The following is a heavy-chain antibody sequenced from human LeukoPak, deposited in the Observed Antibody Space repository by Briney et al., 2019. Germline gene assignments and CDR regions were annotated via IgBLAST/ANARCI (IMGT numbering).Heavy chain of an antibody. D-gene: IGHD4-17*01. Sequence: SETLSLTCTVSGGSISSYYWSWIRQPAGNGLDWIGRIYTSGSTNYNPSLKSRVTMSVDTSKNQFSLKLSSVTAADTAVYYCASDYGDYPSSYWGQGTLVTVSS. CDR1: GGSISSYY. CDR2: IYTSGST. J-gene: IGHJ4*02. CDR3: ASDYGDYPSSY. V-gene: IGHV4-4*07.